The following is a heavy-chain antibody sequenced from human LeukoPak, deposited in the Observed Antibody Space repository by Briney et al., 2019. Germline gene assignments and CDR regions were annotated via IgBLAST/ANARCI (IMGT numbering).Heavy chain of an antibody. CDR1: GYTFTGYY. CDR3: ARGSRITIFGMVIRSFDY. J-gene: IGHJ4*02. D-gene: IGHD3-3*01. CDR2: INPNSGGT. V-gene: IGHV1-2*02. Sequence: ASVKVSCKASGYTFTGYYMHWVRQAPGQGLEWMGWINPNSGGTNYAQKFQGRVTMTRDTSISTAYMELSRLRSDDTAVYYCARGSRITIFGMVIRSFDYWGQGTLVTVSS.